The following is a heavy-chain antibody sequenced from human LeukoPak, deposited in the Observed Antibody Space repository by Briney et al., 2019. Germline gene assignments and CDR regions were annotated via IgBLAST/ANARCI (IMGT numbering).Heavy chain of an antibody. V-gene: IGHV4-38-2*02. CDR3: ARDGAGYCSTTSCRAGVDY. CDR1: GYSISSGDY. J-gene: IGHJ4*02. D-gene: IGHD2-2*01. CDR2: TYHGGST. Sequence: PSETLSLTCTVSGYSISSGDYWGWIRQRPGKGLEWTGGTYHGGSTYYNPSLRSRVTISIDTSKNHFSLKLSSVTAADTAVYYCARDGAGYCSTTSCRAGVDYWGQGTLVTVSS.